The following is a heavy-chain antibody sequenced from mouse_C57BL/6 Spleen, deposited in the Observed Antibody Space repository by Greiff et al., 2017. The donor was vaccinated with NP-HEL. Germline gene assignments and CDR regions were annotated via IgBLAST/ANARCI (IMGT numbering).Heavy chain of an antibody. Sequence: EVKLMESGGDLVKPGGSLKLSCAASGFTFSSYGMSWVRPTPDKRLEWVATLSSGGSYTYYPDSVKGRFTISRDNAKNTLYLQMSSLKSEDTAMSYSARENYTNYDWFAYWGQGTLVTVSA. CDR1: GFTFSSYG. CDR3: ARENYTNYDWFAY. CDR2: LSSGGSYT. J-gene: IGHJ3*01. D-gene: IGHD2-5*01. V-gene: IGHV5-6*01.